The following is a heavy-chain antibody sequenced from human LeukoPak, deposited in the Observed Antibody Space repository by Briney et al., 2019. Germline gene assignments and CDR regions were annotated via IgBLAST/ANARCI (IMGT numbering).Heavy chain of an antibody. J-gene: IGHJ4*02. CDR1: GGTFSSYA. CDR3: ARALTPRDSSGYSEPYYFDY. D-gene: IGHD3-22*01. Sequence: SVKVSCKASGGTFSSYAISWVRQAPGQGLEWMGRIIPILGIANYAQKFQGRVTITADKSTSTAYMELSSLRSEDTAVYYCARALTPRDSSGYSEPYYFDYWGQGTLVTVSS. CDR2: IIPILGIA. V-gene: IGHV1-69*10.